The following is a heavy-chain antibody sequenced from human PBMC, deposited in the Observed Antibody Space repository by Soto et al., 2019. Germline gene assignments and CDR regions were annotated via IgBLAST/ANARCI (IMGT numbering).Heavy chain of an antibody. V-gene: IGHV1-69*06. CDR1: GGTFSSYA. CDR3: ARIXGIAAAGTMHYYYGMDV. CDR2: IIPIFGTA. Sequence: ASVKVSCKASGGTFSSYAISWVRQAPGQGLEWMGGIIPIFGTANYAQKFQGRVTITADKSTSTAYMELSSLRSEDTAVYYCARIXGIAAAGTMHYYYGMDVWGQGTTVTVSS. J-gene: IGHJ6*02. D-gene: IGHD6-13*01.